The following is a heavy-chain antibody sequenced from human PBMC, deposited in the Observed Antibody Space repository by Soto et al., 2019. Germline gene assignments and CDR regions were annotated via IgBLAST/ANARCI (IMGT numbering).Heavy chain of an antibody. V-gene: IGHV3-48*02. J-gene: IGHJ3*01. D-gene: IGHD3-3*01. Sequence: EVQLVESGGDLVQPGGSLRLSCAASGFAFGSYTMNWVRQAPGKGLEWISYIGGYISLAESVKGRFTISRDTAKNSLYLQMNSLRDEDTAVYYCVRDDRFAFDVWGQGTMVTVSS. CDR3: VRDDRFAFDV. CDR1: GFAFGSYT. CDR2: IGGYIS.